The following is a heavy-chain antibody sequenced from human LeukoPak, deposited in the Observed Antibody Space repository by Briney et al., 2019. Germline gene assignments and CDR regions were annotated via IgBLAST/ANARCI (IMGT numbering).Heavy chain of an antibody. Sequence: GASVKVSCKASGYTFTGYYMHWVRQAPGQGLEWMGWINPNSGGTNYAQKFQGRVTMTRDTSISTAYMELSRLRSDDTAVYYCARGRIAAAGTSDYWGQGTLVTVSS. D-gene: IGHD6-13*01. CDR2: INPNSGGT. V-gene: IGHV1-2*02. J-gene: IGHJ4*02. CDR3: ARGRIAAAGTSDY. CDR1: GYTFTGYY.